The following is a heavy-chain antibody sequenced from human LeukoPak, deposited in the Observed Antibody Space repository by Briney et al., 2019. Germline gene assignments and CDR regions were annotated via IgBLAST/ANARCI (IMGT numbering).Heavy chain of an antibody. D-gene: IGHD4-17*01. V-gene: IGHV4-59*12. Sequence: SETLSLTCTVSGGSISNYYWSWIRQPPGKGLEWIGFIYYSGSTNYNPSLKSRVTMSVDTSKNQFSLRLSSVTAADTAVYYCARGPTTVTRAFDYWGQGTLVTVSS. J-gene: IGHJ4*02. CDR2: IYYSGST. CDR1: GGSISNYY. CDR3: ARGPTTVTRAFDY.